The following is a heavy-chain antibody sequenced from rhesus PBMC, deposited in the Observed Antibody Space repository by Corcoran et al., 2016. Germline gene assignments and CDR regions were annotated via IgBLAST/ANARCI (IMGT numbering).Heavy chain of an antibody. Sequence: QVQLQESGPGVVKPSETLSVTCAVSGGSISSSYWSWIRQAPGKGLDWIGYIYGSGSSTNYNPSLKRRVTLSVDTAKNQLSLKLSSVTTADTAVYYCARDLAAAGTFDFWGQGLRVTVSS. J-gene: IGHJ3*01. D-gene: IGHD6-25*01. V-gene: IGHV4-169*02. CDR2: IYGSGSST. CDR1: GGSISSSY. CDR3: ARDLAAAGTFDF.